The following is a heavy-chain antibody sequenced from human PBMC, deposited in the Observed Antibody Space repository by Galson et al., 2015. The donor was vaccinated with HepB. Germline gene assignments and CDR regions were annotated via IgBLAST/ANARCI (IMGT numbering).Heavy chain of an antibody. D-gene: IGHD4-11*01. CDR1: GGTFSSYA. J-gene: IGHJ4*02. CDR3: ASPSTVTTFGYFDY. V-gene: IGHV1-69*06. CDR2: IIPIFGTA. Sequence: SVKVSCKASGGTFSSYAISWVRQAPGQGLEWMGGIIPIFGTANYAQKFQGRVTITADKSTSTAYMELSSLRSEDTAVYYCASPSTVTTFGYFDYWGQGTLVTVSS.